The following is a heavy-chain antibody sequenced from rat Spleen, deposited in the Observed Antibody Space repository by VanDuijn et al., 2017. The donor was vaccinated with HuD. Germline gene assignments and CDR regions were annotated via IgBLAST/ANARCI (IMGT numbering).Heavy chain of an antibody. J-gene: IGHJ3*01. Sequence: EVQLVESGGGLVQPGRSLKLSCAASGFTFSDFYMAWVRQAPKKGLEWVASISYEGYNTYYGDSVKGRFTISRDNAKSTLYLQMNSLRSEDTATYYCARHFAYWGQGTLVTVSS. CDR2: ISYEGYNT. CDR3: ARHFAY. V-gene: IGHV5-22*01. CDR1: GFTFSDFY.